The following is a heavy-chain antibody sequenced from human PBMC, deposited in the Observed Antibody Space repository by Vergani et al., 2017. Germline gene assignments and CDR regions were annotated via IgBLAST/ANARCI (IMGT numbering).Heavy chain of an antibody. CDR2: IKSKTDGGTT. J-gene: IGHJ4*02. V-gene: IGHV3-15*01. CDR3: AKGEGNWNYVAVRLDY. D-gene: IGHD1-7*01. CDR1: GFTFSNAW. Sequence: VQLVESGGGLVKPGGSLRLSCAASGFTFSNAWMSWVRQAPGKGLEWVGRIKSKTDGGTTDYAAPVKGRFTISRDDSKNTLYLQMNSLRAEDTAVYYCAKGEGNWNYVAVRLDYWGQGTLVTVSS.